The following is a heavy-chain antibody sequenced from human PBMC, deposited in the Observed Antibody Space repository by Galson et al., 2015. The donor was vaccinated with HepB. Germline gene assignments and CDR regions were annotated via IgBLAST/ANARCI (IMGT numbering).Heavy chain of an antibody. CDR2: MNPNSGTT. CDR3: ARGRPCSSTSCFPFDAFHI. Sequence: SVKVSCKASGYTFTNYDINWVREATGQGLEWMGWMNPNSGTTGYAQKLQGRLTMTRSTSISTAYMELCSLRSEDTAVYYCARGRPCSSTSCFPFDAFHIWGQGTVVTVSS. J-gene: IGHJ3*02. V-gene: IGHV1-8*01. D-gene: IGHD2-2*01. CDR1: GYTFTNYD.